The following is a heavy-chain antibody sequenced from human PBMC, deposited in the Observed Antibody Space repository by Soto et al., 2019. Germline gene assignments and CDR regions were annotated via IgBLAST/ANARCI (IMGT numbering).Heavy chain of an antibody. D-gene: IGHD3-10*01. CDR2: IYYSGST. CDR3: VREVDLTAHRPEFYRGMYV. CDR1: GGSNSSHS. J-gene: IGHJ6*02. Sequence: PSETLSLTCTVSGGSNSSHSLSWIRQPTGTGLERTGYIYYSGSTNYNQSLKSRVSIPVDMSKPQFSLNLRSVTAADTAVYYCVREVDLTAHRPEFYRGMYVWGQGTTVTVSS. V-gene: IGHV4-59*11.